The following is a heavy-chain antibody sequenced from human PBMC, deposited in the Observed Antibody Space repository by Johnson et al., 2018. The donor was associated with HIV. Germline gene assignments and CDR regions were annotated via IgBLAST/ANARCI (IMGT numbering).Heavy chain of an antibody. Sequence: QVQLVESGGSAVHPGTSLRLSCVASGFTFRNFAMHWVRQAPGKGMEWVAVISHAGTHKYYADSVKGRFTISRDNSKNTLYLQVNSLGAEDTAVYYCAKASTPTMIVVVISAFDVWGQGTMVTVSS. J-gene: IGHJ3*01. CDR3: AKASTPTMIVVVISAFDV. CDR2: ISHAGTHK. CDR1: GFTFRNFA. D-gene: IGHD3-22*01. V-gene: IGHV3-30*18.